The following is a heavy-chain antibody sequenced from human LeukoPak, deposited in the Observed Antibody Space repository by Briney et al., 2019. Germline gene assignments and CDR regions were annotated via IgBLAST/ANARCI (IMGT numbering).Heavy chain of an antibody. CDR2: INHSGST. CDR1: FGFFSCDI. Sequence: SDTILFSSASGFGFFSCDIRSLRQPPATGLLWLAGKINHSGSTNYNPSLKSRVTISVDTSKNQFSLKLSSVTAADTAVYYCASRPGAGPRKFDYWGQGTLVTVSS. D-gene: IGHD6-19*01. CDR3: ASRPGAGPRKFDY. V-gene: IGHV4-34*01. J-gene: IGHJ4*02.